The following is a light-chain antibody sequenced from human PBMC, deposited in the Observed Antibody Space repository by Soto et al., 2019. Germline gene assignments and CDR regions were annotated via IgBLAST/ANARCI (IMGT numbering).Light chain of an antibody. CDR2: AAT. J-gene: IGKJ3*01. Sequence: DIQMTQSPSSLSASVGDRVTITCRASQSIGSYLNWFQQKPGKAPKLLIYAATSLQSGVPSRFSGSGSGTDFTLTISSLQPQYFATYYCQESYSVPFFSFGPGTKVNIK. CDR1: QSIGSY. CDR3: QESYSVPFFS. V-gene: IGKV1-39*01.